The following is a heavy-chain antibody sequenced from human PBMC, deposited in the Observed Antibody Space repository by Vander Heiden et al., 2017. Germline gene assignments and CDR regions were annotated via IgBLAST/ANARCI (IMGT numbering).Heavy chain of an antibody. CDR3: ARVNDGRGWFDP. Sequence: QVQLVRSGAEVKKPGASVTVPCQASGYTFTSYGISWVRQAPGQGLEWMGWISAYNGNTNYAQKLQGRVTMTTDTSTSTAYMELRSLRSDDTAVYYCARVNDGRGWFDPWGQGTLVTVSS. D-gene: IGHD1-26*01. V-gene: IGHV1-18*01. CDR2: ISAYNGNT. CDR1: GYTFTSYG. J-gene: IGHJ5*02.